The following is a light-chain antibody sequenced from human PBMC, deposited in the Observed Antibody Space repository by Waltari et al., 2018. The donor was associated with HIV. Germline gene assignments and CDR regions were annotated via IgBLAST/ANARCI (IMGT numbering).Light chain of an antibody. V-gene: IGKV4-1*01. J-gene: IGKJ3*01. CDR1: QSLFRNVNNLYF. Sequence: DIVMTQSPDSLAVSLGGRATINCKSRQSLFRNVNNLYFLGWHQQQPGQPPKLLISWASTRESVVPDRFSGSASGTDFTLTSSSVQDEDVALYYCQQVYSSPVTFGPGTKVEIK. CDR3: QQVYSSPVT. CDR2: WAS.